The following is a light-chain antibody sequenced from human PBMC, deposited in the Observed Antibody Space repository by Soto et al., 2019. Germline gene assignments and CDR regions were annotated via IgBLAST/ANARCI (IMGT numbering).Light chain of an antibody. CDR3: QQYNDWPWT. J-gene: IGKJ1*01. CDR2: AAS. CDR1: QSVSSN. V-gene: IGKV3-15*01. Sequence: EIVMTQSPATLSVSPGERVTLSYRASQSVSSNLAWYQQKPGLAPRLLFYAASTRATGIPARFSGSGSGTEFTVTISSLQSEDFAVYYCQQYNDWPWTLGQGTKVEIK.